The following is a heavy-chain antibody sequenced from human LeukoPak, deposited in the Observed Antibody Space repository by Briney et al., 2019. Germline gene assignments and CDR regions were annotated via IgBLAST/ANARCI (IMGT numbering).Heavy chain of an antibody. D-gene: IGHD6-19*01. V-gene: IGHV3-21*01. J-gene: IGHJ3*02. CDR2: ISSSSSYI. Sequence: PGGSLRLSCAASGFSFSTYSMNWVRQATGKGLEWVSSISSSSSYIYSADSVKGRFTISRDNAKNSLYLQMNSLRAEDTAVYYCTREQWLIAEGGAFDIWGQGTTVTVSS. CDR3: TREQWLIAEGGAFDI. CDR1: GFSFSTYS.